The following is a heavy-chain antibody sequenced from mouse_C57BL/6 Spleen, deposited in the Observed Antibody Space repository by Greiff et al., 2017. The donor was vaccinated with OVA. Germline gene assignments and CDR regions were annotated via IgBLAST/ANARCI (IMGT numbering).Heavy chain of an antibody. J-gene: IGHJ4*01. CDR3: AREGSSYPYYAMDY. CDR2: ISDGGSYT. Sequence: EVQWVESGGGLVKPGGSLKLSCAASGFTFSSYAMSWVRQTPEKRLEWVATISDGGSYTYYPDNVKGRFTISRDNAKNNLYLQMSHLKAEDTAMYYCAREGSSYPYYAMDYWGQGTSVTVSS. CDR1: GFTFSSYA. D-gene: IGHD1-1*01. V-gene: IGHV5-4*01.